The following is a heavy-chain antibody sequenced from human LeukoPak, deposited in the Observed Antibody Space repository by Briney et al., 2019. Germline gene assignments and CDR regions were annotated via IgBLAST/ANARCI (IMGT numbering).Heavy chain of an antibody. J-gene: IGHJ3*02. Sequence: GGSLRLSCAASGVTVSSNYMSWVRQAPGKGLEWVSVIYSGDSTYYTDSVKGRFTISRDNSKNTLYLQMNSLRAEDTAVYYCAKTTVDSSSLGLGAFDIWGQGTMVTVSS. CDR1: GVTVSSNY. CDR3: AKTTVDSSSLGLGAFDI. CDR2: IYSGDST. V-gene: IGHV3-53*05. D-gene: IGHD6-13*01.